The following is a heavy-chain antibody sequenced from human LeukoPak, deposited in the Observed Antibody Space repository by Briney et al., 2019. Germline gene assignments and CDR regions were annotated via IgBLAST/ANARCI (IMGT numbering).Heavy chain of an antibody. V-gene: IGHV3-23*01. CDR2: ISDSGGST. Sequence: PGGSLRLSCAASGFTFTNYAMTWVRQAPGKGLEWVSGISDSGGSTYYGNSVKGRFTISRDNSKNTLYLQMNSLRAEDTAVYYCAKVVGHWYGGWLDPWGQGILVTVSS. D-gene: IGHD3-10*01. CDR1: GFTFTNYA. CDR3: AKVVGHWYGGWLDP. J-gene: IGHJ5*02.